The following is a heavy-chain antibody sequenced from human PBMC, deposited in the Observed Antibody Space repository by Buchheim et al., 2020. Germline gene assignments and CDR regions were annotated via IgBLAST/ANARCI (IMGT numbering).Heavy chain of an antibody. CDR3: ARVPVAYVSGWYWFDP. V-gene: IGHV3-23*01. J-gene: IGHJ5*02. D-gene: IGHD6-19*01. CDR1: GFTFSSYG. Sequence: EVQVLESGGGLVQPGGSLRLSCAASGFTFSSYGMSWVRQGPGKGLEWVSAISHSGATAYYADSVKGRFTISRDNSKSTLYLQMNDLSAKDTALYYCARVPVAYVSGWYWFDPWGQGTL. CDR2: ISHSGATA.